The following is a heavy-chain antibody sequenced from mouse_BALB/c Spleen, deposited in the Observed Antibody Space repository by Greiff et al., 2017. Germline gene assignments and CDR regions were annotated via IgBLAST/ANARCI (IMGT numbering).Heavy chain of an antibody. Sequence: EVKLVESGPGLVKPSQSLSLTCSVTGYSITSGYWNWIRKFPGNKLEYMGYISYSGSTYYNPSLKSRISITRDTSKNQYYLQLNSVTTEDTATYYCARYVLGRGYFDYWGQGTTLTVSS. CDR1: GYSITSGY. V-gene: IGHV3-8*02. CDR2: ISYSGST. D-gene: IGHD4-1*01. CDR3: ARYVLGRGYFDY. J-gene: IGHJ2*01.